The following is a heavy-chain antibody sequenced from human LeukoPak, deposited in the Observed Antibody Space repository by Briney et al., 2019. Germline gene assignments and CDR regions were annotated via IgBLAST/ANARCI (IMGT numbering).Heavy chain of an antibody. CDR2: INTYKCDT. Sequence: ASVNVPCKASGYTFTNYGINWARQAPGQGLEWMGCINTYKCDTNYAQNLQGRVTMTADKSTSIAYIELRSLRSDDTAVYDCARGLWSESFDYWGQGALVTVSS. J-gene: IGHJ4*02. D-gene: IGHD2-21*01. V-gene: IGHV1-18*01. CDR3: ARGLWSESFDY. CDR1: GYTFTNYG.